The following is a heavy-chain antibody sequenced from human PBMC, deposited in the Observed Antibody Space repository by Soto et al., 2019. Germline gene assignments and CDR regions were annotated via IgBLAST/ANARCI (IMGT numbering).Heavy chain of an antibody. CDR2: ISGSGGST. Sequence: GGSLRLSCAASGFTFSSYAMSWVRQAPGKGLEWVSAISGSGGSTYYADSVKGRFTISRDNSKNTRYLQMNSLRAEDTAVYYCAKASGNYDILTGYYRGQSFDYWGQGTLVTVSS. V-gene: IGHV3-23*01. J-gene: IGHJ4*02. D-gene: IGHD3-9*01. CDR3: AKASGNYDILTGYYRGQSFDY. CDR1: GFTFSSYA.